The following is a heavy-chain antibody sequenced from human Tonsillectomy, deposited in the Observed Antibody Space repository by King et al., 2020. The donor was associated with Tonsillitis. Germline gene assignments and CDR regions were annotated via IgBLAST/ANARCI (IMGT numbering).Heavy chain of an antibody. Sequence: VQLVESGAEVKKPGASVKVSCKASGYTFTGYYMHWVRQAPGQGLEWMGWINPNNGGTNYAQKFQGRVTMTRDTSISTAYMELSRLRSDDTAVYYCARAKYYYDSSGYYQNDALDIWGQGTMVTVSS. CDR2: INPNNGGT. CDR3: ARAKYYYDSSGYYQNDALDI. V-gene: IGHV1-2*02. J-gene: IGHJ3*02. D-gene: IGHD3-22*01. CDR1: GYTFTGYY.